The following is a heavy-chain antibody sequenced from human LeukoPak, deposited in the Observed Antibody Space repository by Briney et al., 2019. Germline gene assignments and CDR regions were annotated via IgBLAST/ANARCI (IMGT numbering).Heavy chain of an antibody. J-gene: IGHJ5*02. V-gene: IGHV4-61*01. CDR2: IYYSGST. D-gene: IGHD3-10*01. Sequence: PSETLSLTCTVSGGSVSSGSYYWSWIRQPPGKGLEWIGYIYYSGSTNYNPSLKSRVTISVDTSKNQFSLKLSSVTAADTAVYYCARGVMMVRGVITRAAGNWFDPWGQGTLVTVSS. CDR1: GGSVSSGSYY. CDR3: ARGVMMVRGVITRAAGNWFDP.